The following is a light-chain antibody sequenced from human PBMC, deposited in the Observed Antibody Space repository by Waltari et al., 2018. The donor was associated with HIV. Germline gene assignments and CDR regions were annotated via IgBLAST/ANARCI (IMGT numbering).Light chain of an antibody. CDR3: CSYAGSYV. J-gene: IGLJ1*01. CDR1: SSDVGNYTY. Sequence: QSALTQPRSVSGSPGQSVTISCTGTSSDVGNYTYVSWYQNHPGKTPKLMIYDVSKRPSGVPDRFSGSKSGNTASLTISGLQAEDEADYYCCSYAGSYVFGIGTEVTVL. V-gene: IGLV2-11*01. CDR2: DVS.